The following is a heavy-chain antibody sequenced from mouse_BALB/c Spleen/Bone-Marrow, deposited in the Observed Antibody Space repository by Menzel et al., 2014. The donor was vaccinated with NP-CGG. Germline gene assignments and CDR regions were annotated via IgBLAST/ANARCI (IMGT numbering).Heavy chain of an antibody. Sequence: VKLQESGAEVMRPGSSVNISCKASGYAFSNYGMNWVKQRPGQGLEWIGQIYPGDGDTNYNGKFKGRVTLTADKSSSTAYMQLSSLTSEDSAVYFCASVYDYGRGYAMDYWGQGASVTVSS. J-gene: IGHJ4*01. CDR3: ASVYDYGRGYAMDY. V-gene: IGHV1-80*01. D-gene: IGHD2-4*01. CDR1: GYAFSNYG. CDR2: IYPGDGDT.